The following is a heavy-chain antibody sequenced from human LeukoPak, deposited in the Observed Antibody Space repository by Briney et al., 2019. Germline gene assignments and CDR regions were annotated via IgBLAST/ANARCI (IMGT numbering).Heavy chain of an antibody. J-gene: IGHJ4*02. CDR3: AKDYGDYVRPSFDY. Sequence: GGSLRLSCAASGYTFSSYAMSWVRQAPGKGLEWVSAISGSGGSTYYADSVKGRFTISRDNSKNTLYLQMNSLRAEDTAVYYCAKDYGDYVRPSFDYWGQGTLVTVSS. D-gene: IGHD4-17*01. V-gene: IGHV3-23*01. CDR2: ISGSGGST. CDR1: GYTFSSYA.